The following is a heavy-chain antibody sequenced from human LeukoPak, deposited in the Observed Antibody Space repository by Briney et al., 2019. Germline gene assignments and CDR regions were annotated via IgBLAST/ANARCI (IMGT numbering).Heavy chain of an antibody. J-gene: IGHJ4*02. V-gene: IGHV3-49*04. D-gene: IGHD3-9*01. Sequence: GGSLRLSCTASGFTFGDYAMSRVRQAPGKGLEWVGFIRSKAYGGTTEYAASVKGRFTISRDDSKSIAYLQMNSLKTEDTAVYYCTRVYYDILTGWDYYFDYWGQGTLVTVSS. CDR2: IRSKAYGGTT. CDR1: GFTFGDYA. CDR3: TRVYYDILTGWDYYFDY.